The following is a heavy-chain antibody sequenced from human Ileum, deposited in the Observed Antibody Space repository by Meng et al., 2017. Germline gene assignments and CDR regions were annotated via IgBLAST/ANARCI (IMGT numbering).Heavy chain of an antibody. J-gene: IGHJ5*02. D-gene: IGHD1-1*01. Sequence: QIPPKESGPTLVKPTQTLTLTCTFSGFSLSTSGVGVGWIRQPPGKALEWLAVIYWSDEKRYSPTLKSRLTITKDTSKNQVVLTVTNMDTVDTATYYCAHRRGMSTTGGLFDPWGQGTLVTVSS. V-gene: IGHV2-5*01. CDR2: IYWSDEK. CDR3: AHRRGMSTTGGLFDP. CDR1: GFSLSTSGVG.